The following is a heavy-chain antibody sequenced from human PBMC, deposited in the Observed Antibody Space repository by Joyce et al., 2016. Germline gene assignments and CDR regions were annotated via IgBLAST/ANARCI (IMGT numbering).Heavy chain of an antibody. CDR3: ARDVLTTVTKAYGY. CDR1: GFIFSGYS. V-gene: IGHV3-21*01. D-gene: IGHD4-11*01. J-gene: IGHJ4*02. Sequence: EVQLVESGGGLVKPGESLRLSCTASGFIFSGYSMTWCRQAPGKGLEGVSSISRDNTYIFHADSVKGRFTISRDNTRNSRYLQMNSLRAEDTAVYYCARDVLTTVTKAYGYWGQGTLVAVSS. CDR2: ISRDNTYI.